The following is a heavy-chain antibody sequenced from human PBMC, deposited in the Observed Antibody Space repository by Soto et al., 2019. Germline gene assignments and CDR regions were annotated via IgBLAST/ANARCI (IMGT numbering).Heavy chain of an antibody. CDR3: ARGRYCLTGRCFPNWFDS. CDR2: IYHTGST. V-gene: IGHV4-31*03. J-gene: IGHJ5*01. D-gene: IGHD2-15*01. Sequence: PSETLSLTCTVSGVVLGSDAHYWSWIRRHPGKGLEWIGNIYHTGSTYYNPSLKSRVVISLDTSQNQFFLRLSSVTAADTAVYFCARGRYCLTGRCFPNWFDSWGQGALVTVSS. CDR1: GVVLGSDAHY.